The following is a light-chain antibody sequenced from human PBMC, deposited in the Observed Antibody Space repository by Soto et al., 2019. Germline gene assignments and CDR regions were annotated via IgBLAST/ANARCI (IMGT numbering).Light chain of an antibody. Sequence: DILRTQSPSTLSASVGDRVTITCRASQSISSWLAWYQQKPGKAPKLLIYDASSLESGVPSRFSGSTSGTEFTLTISSLQPDDFATYYCQQYNSYSWTFGQGTKV. J-gene: IGKJ1*01. CDR2: DAS. CDR3: QQYNSYSWT. V-gene: IGKV1-5*01. CDR1: QSISSW.